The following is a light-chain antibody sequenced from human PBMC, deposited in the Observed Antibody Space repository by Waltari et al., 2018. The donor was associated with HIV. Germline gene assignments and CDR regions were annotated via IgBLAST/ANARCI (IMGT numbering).Light chain of an antibody. V-gene: IGKV3-20*01. CDR3: QHSFGT. CDR1: QSLISDY. Sequence: EVVLTQSPGTLSLSPGERATLSCRASQSLISDYLAWYQQKPGQAPSLLVYSASNRAAGVPDRFEGGGFGTEFTLTITRREPEDSAVYYCQHSFGTFGQGTKVEI. CDR2: SAS. J-gene: IGKJ1*01.